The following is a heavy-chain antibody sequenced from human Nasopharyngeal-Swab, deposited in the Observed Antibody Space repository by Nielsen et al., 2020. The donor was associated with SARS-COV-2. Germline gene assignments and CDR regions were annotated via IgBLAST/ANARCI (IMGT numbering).Heavy chain of an antibody. CDR2: INHSGRT. J-gene: IGHJ4*02. CDR3: AREMASFDN. CDR1: VGSLSGYY. Sequence: LSLTCGVYVGSLSGYYWTWIRQPPGEGLERIGEINHSGRTNYNPSLTSRVTISVDTSENQFSLKLRSVTAADTAVYYCAREMASFDNWGQGTLVTVSS. V-gene: IGHV4-34*01. D-gene: IGHD5-24*01.